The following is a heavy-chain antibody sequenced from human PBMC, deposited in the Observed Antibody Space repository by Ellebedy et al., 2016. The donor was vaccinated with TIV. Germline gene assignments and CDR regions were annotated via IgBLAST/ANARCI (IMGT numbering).Heavy chain of an antibody. D-gene: IGHD3-10*01. Sequence: ASVKVSXXASGYTFTSYGISWVRQAPGQGLEWMGWISAYNGNTNYAQKLQGRVTMTTDTSTSTAYMELRSLRSDDTAMYYCARDRGELDFDYWGQGTLVTVSS. CDR3: ARDRGELDFDY. V-gene: IGHV1-18*01. CDR1: GYTFTSYG. CDR2: ISAYNGNT. J-gene: IGHJ4*02.